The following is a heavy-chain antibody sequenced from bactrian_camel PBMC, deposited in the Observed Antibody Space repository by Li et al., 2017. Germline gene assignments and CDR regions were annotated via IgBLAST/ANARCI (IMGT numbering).Heavy chain of an antibody. CDR2: IWSDGSP. CDR1: GNTYT. V-gene: IGHV3S60*01. J-gene: IGHJ4*01. Sequence: QLVESGGGSVQAGGSLRLSCAASGNTYTMAWFRQAPGKEREGVASIWSDGSPLYAASVKGRFTITRDSAKGTVYLQMNSLKPEDTAMYYCASSQALAACDNPLAYRYWGQGTQVTVS. D-gene: IGHD1*01. CDR3: ASSQALAACDNPLAYRY.